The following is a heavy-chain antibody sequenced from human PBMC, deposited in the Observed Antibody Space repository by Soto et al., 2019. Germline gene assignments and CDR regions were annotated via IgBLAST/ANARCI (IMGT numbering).Heavy chain of an antibody. CDR3: ARSRLAYCGGDCYSGEDFDY. D-gene: IGHD2-21*02. V-gene: IGHV3-30-3*01. CDR1: GFTFSSYA. J-gene: IGHJ4*02. Sequence: ESGGGVVQPGRSLRLSCAASGFTFSSYAMHWVRQAPGKGLEWVAVISYDGSNKYYADSVKGRFTISRDNSKNTLYLQMNSLRAEDTAVYYCARSRLAYCGGDCYSGEDFDYWGQGTLVTVSS. CDR2: ISYDGSNK.